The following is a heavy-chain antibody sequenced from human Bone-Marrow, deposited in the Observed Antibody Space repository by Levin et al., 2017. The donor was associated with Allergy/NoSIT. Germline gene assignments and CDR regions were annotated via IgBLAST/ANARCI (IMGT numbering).Heavy chain of an antibody. D-gene: IGHD6-19*01. V-gene: IGHV3-9*01. CDR2: ISWDGAGV. CDR3: AKAPGIAVAGTNFGIDH. Sequence: TGGSLRLSCAASGFTFDDFAMHWVREAPGKGLEWVSGISWDGAGVGYTDSVKGRFTISRDNAKNSLYLEMNSLRPEDTAFYYCAKAPGIAVAGTNFGIDHWGQGTLVTVSS. J-gene: IGHJ4*02. CDR1: GFTFDDFA.